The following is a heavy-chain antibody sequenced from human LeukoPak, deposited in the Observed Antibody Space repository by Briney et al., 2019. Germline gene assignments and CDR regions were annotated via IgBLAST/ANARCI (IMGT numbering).Heavy chain of an antibody. Sequence: GASVKVSCKASGGTFSSYAISWVRQAPGQGLEWMGRIIPILGIANYAQKFQGRVTITADKSTSTAYMELSSLRSEDTAVYYCARAVDYNDAFDIWGQGTMVTVSS. J-gene: IGHJ3*02. CDR1: GGTFSSYA. CDR2: IIPILGIA. D-gene: IGHD3-16*01. CDR3: ARAVDYNDAFDI. V-gene: IGHV1-69*04.